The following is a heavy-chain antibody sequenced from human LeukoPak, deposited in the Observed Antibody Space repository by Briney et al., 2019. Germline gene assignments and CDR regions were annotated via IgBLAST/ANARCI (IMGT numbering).Heavy chain of an antibody. CDR2: IYYSGST. V-gene: IGHV4-31*03. J-gene: IGHJ5*02. CDR3: ARDRWFDP. Sequence: PSQTLSLTCTVSGGSISSGGNYWSWIRQHRGKGLEWIGYIYYSGSTYYNPSLKSRVTISLDTSKNQFSLKLTSVTAADTAVYYCARDRWFDPWGQGTLVTVSS. CDR1: GGSISSGGNY.